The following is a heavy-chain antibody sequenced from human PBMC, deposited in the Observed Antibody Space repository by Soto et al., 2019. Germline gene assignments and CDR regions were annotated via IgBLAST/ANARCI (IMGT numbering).Heavy chain of an antibody. CDR3: ARAAMGRSSWPFDY. Sequence: PSEALSLTCAGSGGSISRGGYSGSWIRQPPGKGLEWIGYIYHSGSTYYNPSLKSRVTISVDKSKNQFSLKLSSVTAADTAVYYCARAAMGRSSWPFDYWGQGTLVTVS. CDR2: IYHSGST. D-gene: IGHD6-13*01. V-gene: IGHV4-30-2*01. J-gene: IGHJ4*02. CDR1: GGSISRGGYS.